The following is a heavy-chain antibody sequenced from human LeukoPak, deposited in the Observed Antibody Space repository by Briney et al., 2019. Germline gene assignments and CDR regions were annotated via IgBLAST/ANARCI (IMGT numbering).Heavy chain of an antibody. CDR2: MSGSGGST. Sequence: GGSLRLSCAASGFTLSSYAMSGVRQAPGKGLEWVSAMSGSGGSTYYADSVKGRFTISRDNSKNTLYLQMNSLRAEDTAVYYCAKGDVVVVAATPDYWGQGTLVTVSS. D-gene: IGHD2-15*01. CDR1: GFTLSSYA. V-gene: IGHV3-23*01. CDR3: AKGDVVVVAATPDY. J-gene: IGHJ4*02.